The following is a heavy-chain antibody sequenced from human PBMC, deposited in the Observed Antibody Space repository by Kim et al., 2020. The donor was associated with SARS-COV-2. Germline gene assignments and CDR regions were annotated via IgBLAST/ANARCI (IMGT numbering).Heavy chain of an antibody. CDR1: GGTFSSYA. CDR2: IIPILGIA. J-gene: IGHJ3*02. D-gene: IGHD3-3*01. CDR3: ASRFRGIFGVVTDAFDI. Sequence: SVNVSCKASGGTFSSYAISWVRQAPGQGLEWMGRIIPILGIANYAQKFQGRVTITADKSTSTAYMELSSLRSEDTAVYYCASRFRGIFGVVTDAFDIWGQGTMVTVSS. V-gene: IGHV1-69*04.